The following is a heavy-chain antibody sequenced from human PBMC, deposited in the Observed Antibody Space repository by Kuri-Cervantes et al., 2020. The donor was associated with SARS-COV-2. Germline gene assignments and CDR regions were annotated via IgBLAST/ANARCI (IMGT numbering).Heavy chain of an antibody. CDR3: TTLIDY. Sequence: GESLKIFCEVSGFLFRASAIHWVRQGSGKGLEWVGRVRDQANHYATAYAASVKGRFTIPRDDSKNMAYLQMNSLKTEDTAVYYCTTLIDYWGQGALVTVSS. V-gene: IGHV3-73*01. J-gene: IGHJ4*02. CDR1: GFLFRASA. CDR2: VRDQANHYAT.